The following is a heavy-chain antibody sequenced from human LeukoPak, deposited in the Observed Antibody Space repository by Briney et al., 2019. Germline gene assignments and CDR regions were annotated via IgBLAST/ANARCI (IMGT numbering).Heavy chain of an antibody. CDR3: ARVVRVAGTQWFDP. V-gene: IGHV1-46*01. Sequence: GASVKVSCKASGYTFTSYYMHWVRQAPGQGLEWMGIINPSGGSTSYAQKFQGRVTITADESTSTAYMELSSLRSEDTAVYYCARVVRVAGTQWFDPWGQGTLVTVSS. D-gene: IGHD6-19*01. CDR1: GYTFTSYY. J-gene: IGHJ5*02. CDR2: INPSGGST.